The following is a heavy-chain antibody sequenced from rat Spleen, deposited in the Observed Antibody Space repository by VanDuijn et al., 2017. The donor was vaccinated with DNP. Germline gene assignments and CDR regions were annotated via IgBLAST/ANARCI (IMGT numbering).Heavy chain of an antibody. CDR2: ISYEGSST. J-gene: IGHJ3*01. Sequence: EVQLVESGGGLVQPGRSLKLSCAASGFTFSDYYMAWVRQAPKKGLEWVASISYEGSSTYYGDSVKGRFTISRDNAKSTLYLQMNSLRSEDTATYYCARLENYYDGGFAYWGQGTLVTVSS. D-gene: IGHD1-12*02. V-gene: IGHV5-22*01. CDR3: ARLENYYDGGFAY. CDR1: GFTFSDYY.